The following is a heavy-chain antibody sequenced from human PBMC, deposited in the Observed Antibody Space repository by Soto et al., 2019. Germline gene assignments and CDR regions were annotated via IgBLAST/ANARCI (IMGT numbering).Heavy chain of an antibody. D-gene: IGHD2-15*01. J-gene: IGHJ4*02. V-gene: IGHV3-30*14. CDR1: GFTFSYYP. Sequence: GGSLRLSCAASGFTFSYYPMHWVRQAPGKGLEWVAVISYDGSNKYYADSVKGRFTISRDNSKSTLYLQMKSLRAEDTAVYYWASSHCSGGNCYSMALAYWGQGTLVTVSS. CDR2: ISYDGSNK. CDR3: ASSHCSGGNCYSMALAY.